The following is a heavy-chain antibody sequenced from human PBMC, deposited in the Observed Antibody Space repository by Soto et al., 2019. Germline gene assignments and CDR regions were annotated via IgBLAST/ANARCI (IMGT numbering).Heavy chain of an antibody. D-gene: IGHD3-10*01. Sequence: QVQLQESGPGLVKPSKTLSLTCTVSGGSISNYYWTWIRQPPGKGLEWIGYVYYSGGTNYNPSLKSRVTISVDTSKNQFSLKLSSVTAADTAVYYCARDQGMVRGFHYYMDVWGKGTTVTVSS. CDR3: ARDQGMVRGFHYYMDV. V-gene: IGHV4-59*01. CDR2: VYYSGGT. J-gene: IGHJ6*03. CDR1: GGSISNYY.